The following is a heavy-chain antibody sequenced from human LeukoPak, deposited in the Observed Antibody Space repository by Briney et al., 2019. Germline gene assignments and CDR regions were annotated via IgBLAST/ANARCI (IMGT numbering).Heavy chain of an antibody. CDR3: AKGTTVTLPDFDY. CDR1: GFTFSSYG. J-gene: IGHJ4*02. CDR2: IRYDGSNK. Sequence: GGSLRLSCAASGFTFSSYGMHWVRQAPGKELEWVAFIRYDGSNKYYADSVKGRFTISRDTSKNTLYLQMNSLRAEDTAVYYCAKGTTVTLPDFDYWGQGTLVTVSS. D-gene: IGHD4-17*01. V-gene: IGHV3-30*02.